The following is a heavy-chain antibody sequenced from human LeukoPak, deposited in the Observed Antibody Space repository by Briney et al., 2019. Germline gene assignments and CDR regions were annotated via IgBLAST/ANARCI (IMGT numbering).Heavy chain of an antibody. Sequence: GGSLRLSCVGSGSTFSNYLMNWVRQAPGKGLEWVSFISSTGGTIYYADAVKGRFTVSRDNAKNSLLLQMNSPRAEDTALYYCARGYSRAAFDIWGQGTMVTVSS. CDR1: GSTFSNYL. CDR3: ARGYSRAAFDI. CDR2: ISSTGGTI. V-gene: IGHV3-48*01. J-gene: IGHJ3*02. D-gene: IGHD2-15*01.